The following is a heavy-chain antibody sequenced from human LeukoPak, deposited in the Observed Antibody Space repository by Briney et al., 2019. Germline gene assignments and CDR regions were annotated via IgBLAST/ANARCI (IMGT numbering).Heavy chain of an antibody. Sequence: EPSETLSLTRTLSGGSISSSSDYWAWTRQPPGRGLEWIGRIYYSGSTYYHPALKRQVTIPVDTSKNQFSLKLSSVTAADTAVYYCARVSPRGNSSGWYRHYYYYYMDVWGKGTTVTVSS. CDR1: GGSISSSSDY. D-gene: IGHD6-19*01. V-gene: IGHV4-39*07. CDR3: ARVSPRGNSSGWYRHYYYYYMDV. J-gene: IGHJ6*03. CDR2: IYYSGST.